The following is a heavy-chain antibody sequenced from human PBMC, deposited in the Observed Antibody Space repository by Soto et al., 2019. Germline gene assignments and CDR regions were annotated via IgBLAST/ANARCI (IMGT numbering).Heavy chain of an antibody. J-gene: IGHJ4*02. CDR2: INHSGST. CDR3: ARGTFENYYYDSSGYYYADY. CDR1: GGSFSGYY. V-gene: IGHV4-34*01. D-gene: IGHD3-22*01. Sequence: SETLSLTCAVYGGSFSGYYWSWIRQPPGKGLEWIGEINHSGSTNYNPSLKSRVTISVDTSKNQFSLKLSSVTAADTAVYYCARGTFENYYYDSSGYYYADYWGQGTLVTVS.